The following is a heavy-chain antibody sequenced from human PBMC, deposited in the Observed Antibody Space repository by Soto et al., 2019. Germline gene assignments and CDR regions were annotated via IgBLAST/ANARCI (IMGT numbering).Heavy chain of an antibody. CDR1: GGSLSGYY. V-gene: IGHV4-34*01. J-gene: IGHJ4*02. CDR3: AGGQEGVVATH. Sequence: QVQLQQWGAGLLKPSETLSLNCAVTGGSLSGYYWSWIRQPPGKGLEWIGEVKDGGHTNYSPSLRGRGTISSDTSNNQFALRLSSVTAADTGVYYCAGGQEGVVATHWDQGSLVTVSS. D-gene: IGHD5-12*01. CDR2: VKDGGHT.